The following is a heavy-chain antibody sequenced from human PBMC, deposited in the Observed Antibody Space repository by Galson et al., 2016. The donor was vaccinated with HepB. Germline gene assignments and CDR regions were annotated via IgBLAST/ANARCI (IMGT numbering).Heavy chain of an antibody. D-gene: IGHD3-10*01. V-gene: IGHV3-49*03. CDR2: IRSKSYGATT. J-gene: IGHJ4*02. Sequence: LRLSCAASGFTFGDYAMSWFRQAPGKGLEWVGFIRSKSYGATTEYAASVRGRFTISRDDSKSIAYLQMNSLKTEDTAGYYCSRERPVGSYYGSGSYPNDYWGQGTLVTVSS. CDR1: GFTFGDYA. CDR3: SRERPVGSYYGSGSYPNDY.